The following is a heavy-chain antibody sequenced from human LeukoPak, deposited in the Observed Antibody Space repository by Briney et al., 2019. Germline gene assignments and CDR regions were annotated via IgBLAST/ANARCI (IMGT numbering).Heavy chain of an antibody. J-gene: IGHJ6*03. Sequence: ASVKVSCKASGYTFTSYGISWVRQAPGQGLEWMGWISAYNGITNYAQKLQGRVTMTTDTSTSTAYMELRSLRSDDTAVYYCAREGGYCSGGSCYPGYYMDVWGKGTTVTVSS. CDR3: AREGGYCSGGSCYPGYYMDV. V-gene: IGHV1-18*01. D-gene: IGHD2-15*01. CDR1: GYTFTSYG. CDR2: ISAYNGIT.